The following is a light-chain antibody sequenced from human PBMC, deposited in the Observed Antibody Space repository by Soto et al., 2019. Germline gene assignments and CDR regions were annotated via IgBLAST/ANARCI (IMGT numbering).Light chain of an antibody. CDR1: QGVFSN. V-gene: IGKV3D-15*01. CDR3: NQYHNSPRT. J-gene: IGKJ1*01. Sequence: EIVLPQSPATLSVSPGERATLSCRASQGVFSNLAWYQQKPGQAPRLLIYGASTRASAIPAGFSGRGSGTDFTVPISRLQSEDFAVYFCNQYHNSPRTFGQGTKVDVK. CDR2: GAS.